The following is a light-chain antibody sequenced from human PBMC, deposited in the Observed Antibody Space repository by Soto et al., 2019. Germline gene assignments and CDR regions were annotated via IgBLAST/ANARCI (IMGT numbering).Light chain of an antibody. CDR1: ISYVGVYNY. CDR2: EVS. Sequence: QSVLTQPASVSWSPGHSITISFTGTISYVGVYNYVSWYQQHPGKAPKLMTYEVSNRPSRVSNRFSGSKSGNTASLKISGLKAEDEADYYCSSYTRSSTSYVFGTGTKVTVL. CDR3: SSYTRSSTSYV. V-gene: IGLV2-14*01. J-gene: IGLJ1*01.